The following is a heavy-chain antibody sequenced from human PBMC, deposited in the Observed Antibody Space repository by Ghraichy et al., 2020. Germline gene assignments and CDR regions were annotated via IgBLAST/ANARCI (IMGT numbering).Heavy chain of an antibody. CDR1: GLSDYS. CDR3: ARGSSVVRFYYYDGMDV. Sequence: LSLTCEGSGLSDYSMNWVRQSPGKGLEWVSYITRSSSFKSYADSVKGRFTISRDNAQNSLYLQMNSLRDEDTAVYYCARGSSVVRFYYYDGMDVWGQGPPVTVSS. J-gene: IGHJ6*02. V-gene: IGHV3-48*02. D-gene: IGHD4-23*01. CDR2: ITRSSSFK.